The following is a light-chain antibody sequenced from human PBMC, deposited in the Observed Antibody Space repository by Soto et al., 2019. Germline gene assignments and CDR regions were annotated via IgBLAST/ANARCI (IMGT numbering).Light chain of an antibody. V-gene: IGLV7-46*01. Sequence: QAVVTQEPSLTVSPGGTVTLTCGSSTGTVTSGHYPYWFQQKPGQAPRTLIFDTDNKHSWTPARFSGSLLGGKAALTLSGAQPEDEADYYCLLNYSDGRGVFGPGTKVTVL. CDR2: DTD. CDR3: LLNYSDGRGV. J-gene: IGLJ1*01. CDR1: TGTVTSGHY.